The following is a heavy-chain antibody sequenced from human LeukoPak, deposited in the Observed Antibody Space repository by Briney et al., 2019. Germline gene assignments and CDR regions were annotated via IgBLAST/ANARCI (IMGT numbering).Heavy chain of an antibody. CDR3: ARAARADYDSSGYFDY. CDR2: INHSGST. V-gene: IGHV4-34*01. J-gene: IGHJ4*02. D-gene: IGHD3-22*01. CDR1: GGSFSGYY. Sequence: SETLSLTCAVYGGSFSGYYWSWIRQPPGKGLEWIGEINHSGSTNYNPSLKSRVTISVDTSKNQFSLKLSSVTAADTAVYYCARAARADYDSSGYFDYWGQGTLVTVSS.